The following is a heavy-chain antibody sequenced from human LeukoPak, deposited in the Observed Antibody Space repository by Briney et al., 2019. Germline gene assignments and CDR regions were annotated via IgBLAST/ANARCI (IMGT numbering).Heavy chain of an antibody. CDR2: IWYDGNSK. J-gene: IGHJ3*02. V-gene: IGHV3-33*01. CDR3: ARPAGDYARGGFDI. CDR1: GFTFSSYG. D-gene: IGHD4-17*01. Sequence: GGSLRLSCAASGFTFSSYGMHWVRQAPGKGLGWVAVIWYDGNSKYYADSVKGRFIISRDNSKNTLYLQMNSLRADDTAMYHCARPAGDYARGGFDIWGQGTLVTVSS.